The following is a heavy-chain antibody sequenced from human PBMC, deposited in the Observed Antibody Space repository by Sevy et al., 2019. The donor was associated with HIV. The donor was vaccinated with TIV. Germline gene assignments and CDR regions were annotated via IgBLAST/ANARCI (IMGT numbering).Heavy chain of an antibody. CDR3: TRDGLAEFRSVYFWSDTGLGYMDV. D-gene: IGHD3-3*01. J-gene: IGHJ6*03. CDR1: GFTFGDYA. V-gene: IGHV3-49*04. Sequence: GGSLRLSCTASGFTFGDYAMSWVRQAPGKGLEWVGFIRSKAYGGTTEYAASVKGRFTISRDDSKSIAYLQMNSLKTEDTAVYYCTRDGLAEFRSVYFWSDTGLGYMDVWGKGTTVTVSS. CDR2: IRSKAYGGTT.